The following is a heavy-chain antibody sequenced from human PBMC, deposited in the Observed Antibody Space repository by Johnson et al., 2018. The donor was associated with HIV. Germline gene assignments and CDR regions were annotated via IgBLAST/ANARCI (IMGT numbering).Heavy chain of an antibody. D-gene: IGHD3-16*02. CDR2: INSDGNRT. CDR3: AREGGSYPGETVDDAFDI. J-gene: IGHJ3*02. V-gene: IGHV3-74*02. Sequence: VQVLESGGGLGQPGGSLRLSCAASGFIFNNYWMHWVRQGPGKGLVWVSSINSDGNRTNYADSVKGRFTISRDNAKNTMYLQINSLRVEYTAVYYCAREGGSYPGETVDDAFDIWGQGTTVTVSS. CDR1: GFIFNNYW.